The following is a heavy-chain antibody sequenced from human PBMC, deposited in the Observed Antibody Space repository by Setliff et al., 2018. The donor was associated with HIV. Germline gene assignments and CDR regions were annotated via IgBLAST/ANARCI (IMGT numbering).Heavy chain of an antibody. V-gene: IGHV4-4*07. CDR2: INYGGASPP. J-gene: IGHJ5*02. Sequence: SETLSLTCTVSGDSISGNYWSWIRQPAGERLEWIGRINYGGASPPTYNPSFKSRVTMSADTSKGQFSLSLTSVTAADTAIYHCARETQTTGQRWFDPWGQGILVTVSS. CDR1: GDSISGNY. CDR3: ARETQTTGQRWFDP. D-gene: IGHD1-1*01.